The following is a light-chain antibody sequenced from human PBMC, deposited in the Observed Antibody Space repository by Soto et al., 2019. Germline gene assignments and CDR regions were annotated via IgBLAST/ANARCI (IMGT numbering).Light chain of an antibody. J-gene: IGLJ1*01. Sequence: QSALTQPASVSGSPGQSITISCTRTSSDVGSYNLVSWYQQHPGKAPKLMIYEGSKRPSGVSNRFSGSKSGNTASLTISGLQAEDEADYYCCSYAGSSPSYVFGTGTKVTVL. CDR3: CSYAGSSPSYV. V-gene: IGLV2-23*01. CDR1: SSDVGSYNL. CDR2: EGS.